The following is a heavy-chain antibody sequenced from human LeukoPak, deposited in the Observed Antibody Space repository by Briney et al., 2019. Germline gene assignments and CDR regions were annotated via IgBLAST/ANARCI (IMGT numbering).Heavy chain of an antibody. Sequence: GGSLRLSCAASGFTFSSCAMSWVRQAPGKGLEWVSAISGSGGSTYYADSVKGRSTISRDNSKNTLYLQMNSLRAEDTAVYYCAKVRSIAVAGAAFDIWGQGTMVTVSS. CDR1: GFTFSSCA. J-gene: IGHJ3*02. V-gene: IGHV3-23*01. CDR3: AKVRSIAVAGAAFDI. D-gene: IGHD6-19*01. CDR2: ISGSGGST.